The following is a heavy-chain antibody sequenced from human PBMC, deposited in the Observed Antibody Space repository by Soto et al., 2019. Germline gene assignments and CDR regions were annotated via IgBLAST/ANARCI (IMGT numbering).Heavy chain of an antibody. V-gene: IGHV3-9*01. CDR1: GFTFDDYA. D-gene: IGHD3-10*01. J-gene: IGHJ4*02. Sequence: EVQLVESGGGLVQPGRSLRLSCAASGFTFDDYAMHWVRQAPGKGLEWVSGISWNSGSIGYADSVKGRFTISRDNAKNSLYLQMNSLRAEDTALYYCAKDTMVRGVAGIPDYWGQGTLVTVSS. CDR3: AKDTMVRGVAGIPDY. CDR2: ISWNSGSI.